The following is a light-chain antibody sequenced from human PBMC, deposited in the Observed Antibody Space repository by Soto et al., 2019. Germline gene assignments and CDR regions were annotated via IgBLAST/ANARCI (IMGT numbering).Light chain of an antibody. J-gene: IGLJ2*01. CDR1: SSNIGNNA. CDR2: YDD. Sequence: QSVLTQPPSVSEAPRQRVTISCSGSSSNIGNNAVNWYQQLPGKAPKLLIYYDDLLPSGVSDRFSGSKSGTSASLAISGLQSEDEADYYCAAWDDSLNAVVFGGGTKPTVL. CDR3: AAWDDSLNAVV. V-gene: IGLV1-36*01.